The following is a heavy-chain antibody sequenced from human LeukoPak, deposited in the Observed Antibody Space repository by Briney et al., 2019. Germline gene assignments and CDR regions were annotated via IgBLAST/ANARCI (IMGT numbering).Heavy chain of an antibody. J-gene: IGHJ4*02. V-gene: IGHV4-30-4*01. CDR3: ARVRTRKTFDY. Sequence: KPSQTLSLTCTVSGGSISSGDYYWSWIRQPPGKGLEWIGYIYYSGGTYYNPSLKSRVTISVDTSKNQFSLKLSSVTAADTAVYYCARVRTRKTFDYWGQGTLVTVSS. CDR1: GGSISSGDYY. D-gene: IGHD3-10*01. CDR2: IYYSGGT.